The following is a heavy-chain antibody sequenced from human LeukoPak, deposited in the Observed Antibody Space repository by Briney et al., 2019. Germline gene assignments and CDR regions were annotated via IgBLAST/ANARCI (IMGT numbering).Heavy chain of an antibody. CDR1: GSSLTTTTAA. D-gene: IGHD1-14*01. Sequence: SGPSLVKPTQTLTLTCTFSGSSLTTTTAAVGWIRQPPGRALEWLALIYWDDDKRYSPSLKSRLTITKDTSKNQVVLSMTNMDPVDTATYYCAHYHLTYFDYWGQGTLVTVSS. CDR2: IYWDDDK. CDR3: AHYHLTYFDY. V-gene: IGHV2-5*02. J-gene: IGHJ4*02.